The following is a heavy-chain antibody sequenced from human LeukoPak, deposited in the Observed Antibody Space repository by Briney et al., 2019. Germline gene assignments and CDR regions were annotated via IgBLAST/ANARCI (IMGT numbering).Heavy chain of an antibody. CDR2: ISGSGGTT. D-gene: IGHD1-14*01. Sequence: GGSLRLSCAASGFTFSSYAMSWVRQAPGKGLEWVSVISGSGGTTYYADSVKGRFTISRDSSKNTLYLQMNSLRAEDTAVYYCAKVSGGGLYYDGMDVWGQGTTVTVSS. V-gene: IGHV3-23*01. J-gene: IGHJ6*02. CDR3: AKVSGGGLYYDGMDV. CDR1: GFTFSSYA.